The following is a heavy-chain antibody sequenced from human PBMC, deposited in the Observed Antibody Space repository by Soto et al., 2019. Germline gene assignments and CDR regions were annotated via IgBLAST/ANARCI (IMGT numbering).Heavy chain of an antibody. J-gene: IGHJ4*02. CDR2: INHSGST. CDR3: ERGYSGYDWDYVDY. D-gene: IGHD5-12*01. Sequence: SETLSLTCAVYGGSFSGYYWSWIRQPPGKGLEWIGEINHSGSTNYNPSLKSRVTISVDTSKNQFSLKLSSVTAADTAVYYCERGYSGYDWDYVDYWGQGTLVTV. CDR1: GGSFSGYY. V-gene: IGHV4-34*01.